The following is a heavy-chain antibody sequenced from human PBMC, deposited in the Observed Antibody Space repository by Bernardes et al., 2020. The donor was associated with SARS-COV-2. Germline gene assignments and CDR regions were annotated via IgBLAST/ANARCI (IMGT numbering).Heavy chain of an antibody. CDR1: GYTFTDYY. Sequence: ASVKVSCRASGYTFTDYYLHWVRQPPGQGLEWMGWISPTSGDTNYAQKFQGRVTVTRDTSISTAYMELSRLRSDDTAVYYCARVRGEYQLLYMVVGPFDYWGQGTLVTVSS. D-gene: IGHD2-2*02. CDR3: ARVRGEYQLLYMVVGPFDY. V-gene: IGHV1-2*02. CDR2: ISPTSGDT. J-gene: IGHJ4*02.